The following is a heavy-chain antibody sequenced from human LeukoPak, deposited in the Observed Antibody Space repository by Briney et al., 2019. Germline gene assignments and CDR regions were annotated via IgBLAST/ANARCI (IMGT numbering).Heavy chain of an antibody. V-gene: IGHV3-30*02. CDR2: IRYDGSNK. D-gene: IGHD4-23*01. CDR3: AKDLDGGNSNFDY. J-gene: IGHJ4*02. CDR1: GFTFSTYG. Sequence: PGGSLRLSCAASGFTFSTYGMHWVRQAPGKGLEWVAFIRYDGSNKYYADSMKGRFTISRDNSKNTLYLQMNSLRAEDTAVYYCAKDLDGGNSNFDYWGQGTLVTVSS.